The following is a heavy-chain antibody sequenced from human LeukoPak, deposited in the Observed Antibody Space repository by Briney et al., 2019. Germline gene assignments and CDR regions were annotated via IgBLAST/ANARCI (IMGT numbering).Heavy chain of an antibody. V-gene: IGHV3-33*01. CDR1: GFTFSSYG. CDR3: ARDPRGDYFDY. J-gene: IGHJ4*02. CDR2: IWYDGSNK. Sequence: PGRSLRLSCAASGFTFSSYGMHWVRQAPGKGLEWVAVIWYDGSNKYYADSVKGRFTISRDNSKNTLYLQVNSLRAEDTAVYYCARDPRGDYFDYWGQGTLVTVPS. D-gene: IGHD4-17*01.